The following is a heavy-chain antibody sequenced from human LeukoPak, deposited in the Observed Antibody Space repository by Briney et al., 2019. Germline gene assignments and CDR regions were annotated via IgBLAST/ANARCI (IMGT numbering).Heavy chain of an antibody. CDR3: ARNKGTKWLQFDY. CDR1: GGSISSGGYY. J-gene: IGHJ4*02. Sequence: SETLSLTCTVSGGSISSGGYYWSWIRQHPGKGLEWIGRIYTSGSTNYNPSLKSRVTISVDTSKNQFSLKLSSVTAADTAVYYCARNKGTKWLQFDYWGQGTLVTVSS. V-gene: IGHV4-61*02. CDR2: IYTSGST. D-gene: IGHD6-19*01.